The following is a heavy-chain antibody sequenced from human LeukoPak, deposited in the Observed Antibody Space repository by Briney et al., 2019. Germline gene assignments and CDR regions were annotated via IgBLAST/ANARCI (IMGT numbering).Heavy chain of an antibody. J-gene: IGHJ4*02. CDR1: GYTFTSYG. CDR2: ISAYNGNT. CDR3: AREDYGSGSDYFDY. D-gene: IGHD3-10*01. V-gene: IGHV1-18*01. Sequence: ASVKVSCKASGYTFTSYGISWVRQAPGQGLEWMGWISAYNGNTNYAQKLQGRVTMTTDTSTSTAYMELRSLRSDDTAVYYCAREDYGSGSDYFDYWGQGTLVTVSS.